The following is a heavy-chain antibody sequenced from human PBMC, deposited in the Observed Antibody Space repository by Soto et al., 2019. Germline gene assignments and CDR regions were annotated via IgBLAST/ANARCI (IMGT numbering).Heavy chain of an antibody. D-gene: IGHD2-15*01. Sequence: VQLVESGGGLVQPGRSLRLSCTASAFSFGDFAMHWVRQVPGKGPEWVPGINWNGNYIGHADSVKGRFTVSRDNAKNSLYLQMNSLRPEDTALYYCARAPTGGTWPVYFDWWGRGTLVTVSS. V-gene: IGHV3-9*01. CDR2: INWNGNYI. CDR3: ARAPTGGTWPVYFDW. CDR1: AFSFGDFA. J-gene: IGHJ4*02.